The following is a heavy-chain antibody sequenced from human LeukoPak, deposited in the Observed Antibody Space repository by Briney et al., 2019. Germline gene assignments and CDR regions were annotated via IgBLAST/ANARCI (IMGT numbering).Heavy chain of an antibody. CDR1: GGSVSSGSYY. Sequence: SETLSLTCTVSGGSVSSGSYYWSWIRQPPGKGLEWIGYIYYSGSTNYNPSLKSRVTISVDTSKNQFSLKLSSVTAADTAVYYCARIPWYSSSWYFFDNWGQGTLVTVSS. V-gene: IGHV4-61*01. CDR3: ARIPWYSSSWYFFDN. D-gene: IGHD6-13*01. CDR2: IYYSGST. J-gene: IGHJ4*02.